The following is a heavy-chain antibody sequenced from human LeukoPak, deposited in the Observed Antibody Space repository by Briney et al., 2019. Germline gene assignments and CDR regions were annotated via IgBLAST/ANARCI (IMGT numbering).Heavy chain of an antibody. Sequence: QPGGSLRLSCAASGFTVSSNYMSWVRQAPGKGLEWVSAISGSGGSTYYADSVKGRFTISRDNSKNTLYLQMNSLRAEDTAVYYCAKVRTGIAVAGNDYWGQGTLVTVSS. D-gene: IGHD6-19*01. V-gene: IGHV3-23*01. CDR3: AKVRTGIAVAGNDY. J-gene: IGHJ4*02. CDR1: GFTVSSNY. CDR2: ISGSGGST.